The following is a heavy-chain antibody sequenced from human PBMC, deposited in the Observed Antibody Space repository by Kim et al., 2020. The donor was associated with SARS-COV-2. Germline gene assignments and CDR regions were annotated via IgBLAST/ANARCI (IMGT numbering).Heavy chain of an antibody. D-gene: IGHD3-9*01. CDR3: ARVRDSGILTGYYNGIFDY. J-gene: IGHJ4*02. Sequence: SETLSLTCTVSGGSISSGGYYWSWIRQHPGKGLEWIGYIYYSGSTYYNPSLKSRVTISVDTSKNQFSLKLSSVTAADTAVYYCARVRDSGILTGYYNGIFDYWGQGTLVTVSS. CDR1: GGSISSGGYY. CDR2: IYYSGST. V-gene: IGHV4-31*03.